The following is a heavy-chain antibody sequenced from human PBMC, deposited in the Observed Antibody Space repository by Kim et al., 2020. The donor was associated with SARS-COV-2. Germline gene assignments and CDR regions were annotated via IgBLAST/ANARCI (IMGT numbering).Heavy chain of an antibody. CDR2: IKQDGSEK. Sequence: GGSLRLSCAASGFTFSSYWMSWVRQAPGKWLEWVANIKQDGSEKYYVDSVKGRFTISRDNAKNSLYLQMNSLRAEDTAVYYCARDSLRAAAGTIDYWGQGTLVTVSS. D-gene: IGHD6-13*01. J-gene: IGHJ4*02. V-gene: IGHV3-7*01. CDR3: ARDSLRAAAGTIDY. CDR1: GFTFSSYW.